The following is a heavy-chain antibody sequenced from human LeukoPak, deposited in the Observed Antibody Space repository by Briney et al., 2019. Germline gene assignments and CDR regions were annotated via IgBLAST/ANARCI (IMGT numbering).Heavy chain of an antibody. CDR2: ISYDGSNI. Sequence: GGSLRHSCAASGFTFSSYAMHWVRQAPGKGLEWVAVISYDGSNICYADSVKGRFTISRDNSKNTLYLQKNSLRAEDTAVYYCARGDIVVVPAARTDYVWGSYALDYWGQGTLVTVSS. D-gene: IGHD2-2*01. V-gene: IGHV3-30*04. J-gene: IGHJ4*02. CDR1: GFTFSSYA. CDR3: ARGDIVVVPAARTDYVWGSYALDY.